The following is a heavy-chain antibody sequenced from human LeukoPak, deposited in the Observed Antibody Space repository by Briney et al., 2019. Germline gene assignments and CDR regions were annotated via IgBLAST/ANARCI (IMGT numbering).Heavy chain of an antibody. J-gene: IGHJ4*02. Sequence: PSETLSLTCTVSGGSIRSCYWSWIRQPPGKGLEWIGYIHYSGSTNYNPSLKSRVTISVDTSKNQFSLKLSFVTTADTAVYYCAKWACGSGGDCHEFDYWGQGALVTVSS. V-gene: IGHV4-59*03. CDR2: IHYSGST. D-gene: IGHD2-21*02. CDR1: GGSIRSCY. CDR3: AKWACGSGGDCHEFDY.